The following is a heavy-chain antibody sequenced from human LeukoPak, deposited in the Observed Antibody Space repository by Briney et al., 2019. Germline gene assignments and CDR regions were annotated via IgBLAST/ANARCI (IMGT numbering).Heavy chain of an antibody. V-gene: IGHV1-69*06. J-gene: IGHJ2*01. D-gene: IGHD3-10*01. CDR1: GGTFISYA. CDR2: IIPIFGTP. CDR3: ARADTGTWYFDL. Sequence: SVKVSCKASGGTFISYAFNWVRQAPGQGLEWMGGIIPIFGTPHNAQKFQDRVTITADKSTSTAYMELSNLRSEDTAVYYCARADTGTWYFDLWGRGTLLTVSS.